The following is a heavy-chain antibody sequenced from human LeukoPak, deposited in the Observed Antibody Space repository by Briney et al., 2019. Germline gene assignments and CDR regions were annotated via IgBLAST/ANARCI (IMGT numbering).Heavy chain of an antibody. V-gene: IGHV3-9*01. J-gene: IGHJ3*02. Sequence: GGSLRLSCAASGFTFGDYAMHWVRQAPGKGLEGVSGISWKSGSIGYADSVKGRFTISRDNPKISLYLQMNSLRAEDTALYYCAKGSKDSNDFWSGYYTGDAFDIWGQGTMVTVSS. CDR1: GFTFGDYA. CDR2: ISWKSGSI. D-gene: IGHD3-3*01. CDR3: AKGSKDSNDFWSGYYTGDAFDI.